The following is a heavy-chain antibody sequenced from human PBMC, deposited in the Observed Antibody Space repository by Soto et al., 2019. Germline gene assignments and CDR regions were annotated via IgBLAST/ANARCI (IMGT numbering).Heavy chain of an antibody. J-gene: IGHJ4*02. D-gene: IGHD3-22*01. CDR3: ARRRVGYDSSGYYAYFDY. CDR1: GGSISSYY. Sequence: SETLSLTCTVSGGSISSYYWSWIRQPPGKGLEWIGYIYYSGSTNYNPSLKSRVTISVDTSKNQFSLKLSSVTAADTAVYYCARRRVGYDSSGYYAYFDYWGQGTLVTVSS. V-gene: IGHV4-59*08. CDR2: IYYSGST.